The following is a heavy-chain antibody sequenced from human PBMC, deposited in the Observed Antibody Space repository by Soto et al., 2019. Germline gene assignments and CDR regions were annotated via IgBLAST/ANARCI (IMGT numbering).Heavy chain of an antibody. D-gene: IGHD3-3*01. CDR3: AKDSYSDFWSGHYYYFDF. J-gene: IGHJ4*02. V-gene: IGHV3-23*01. Sequence: EVQLLESGGGLVQPGGSLRLSCAASRFTFSTFAMSWVRQAPGKGLEWVAAISGGGANTYYADSVKGRFTISRDNSKNTLHLQMDSLRAEDTAIYFCAKDSYSDFWSGHYYYFDFWGQGTLVTVSS. CDR2: ISGGGANT. CDR1: RFTFSTFA.